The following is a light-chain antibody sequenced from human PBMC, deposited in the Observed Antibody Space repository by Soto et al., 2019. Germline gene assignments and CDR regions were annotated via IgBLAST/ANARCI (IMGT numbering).Light chain of an antibody. V-gene: IGLV2-23*02. CDR2: EVS. J-gene: IGLJ3*02. CDR1: RSDVGSYNL. CDR3: CSYAGSSTLV. Sequence: QSALTQPASVSASPGQSITISCTGTRSDVGSYNLVSWYQQHPGKAPKLMIYEVSKRPSGVSNRFSGSKSGNTASLTISGLQAEDEADYYCCSYAGSSTLVFGGGTKLTVL.